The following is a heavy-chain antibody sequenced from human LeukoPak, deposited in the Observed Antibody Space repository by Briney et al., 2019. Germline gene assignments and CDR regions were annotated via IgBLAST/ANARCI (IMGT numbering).Heavy chain of an antibody. CDR2: IYLGDSNI. D-gene: IGHD2-2*01. CDR3: ARRPYCSSTICYGGDYFDY. J-gene: IGHJ4*02. V-gene: IGHV5-51*01. Sequence: GEPLKISCKGSGYTFTNYWIGWMRQMPGKGLEWMGIIYLGDSNIRYSPSFQGQVTISVDKSISTAYLQWSSLKASDTATYYCARRPYCSSTICYGGDYFDYWGQGTLVTVSS. CDR1: GYTFTNYW.